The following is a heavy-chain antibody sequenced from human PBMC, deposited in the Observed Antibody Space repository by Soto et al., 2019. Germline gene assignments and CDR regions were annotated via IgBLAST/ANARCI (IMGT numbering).Heavy chain of an antibody. CDR3: AKGRGYCSSTSCYVGSDY. Sequence: EVQLLESGGGLVQPGGSLRLSCAASGFTFSSYAMSWVRQAPGEGLEWVSAISGSAGSTYYADSVKGRFTISRDNSKNTLYRQRNSLRAEDTAVYYCAKGRGYCSSTSCYVGSDYWGQGTLVTVSS. CDR2: ISGSAGST. CDR1: GFTFSSYA. V-gene: IGHV3-23*01. J-gene: IGHJ4*02. D-gene: IGHD2-2*01.